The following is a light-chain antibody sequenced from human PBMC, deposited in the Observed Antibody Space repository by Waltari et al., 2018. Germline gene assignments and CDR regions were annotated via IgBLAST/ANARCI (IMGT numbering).Light chain of an antibody. J-gene: IGLJ3*02. Sequence: QLVLTQSPSASASLGASVKLTCTLSSGHSSNVIAWHQQQPEKGPRYLRKVNRDGSHSKGDKVPDRFSGSSSGAEHYLTIASLQSEDEADDYGQTGGHGTWVFGGGTKLTVL. CDR3: QTGGHGTWV. CDR2: VNRDGSH. V-gene: IGLV4-69*01. CDR1: SGHSSNV.